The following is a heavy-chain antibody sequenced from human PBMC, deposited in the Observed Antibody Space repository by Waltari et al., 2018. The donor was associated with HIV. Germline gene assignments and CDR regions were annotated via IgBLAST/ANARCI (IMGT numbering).Heavy chain of an antibody. Sequence: EVQLVESGGGLVQPGGSLRLSCAASGFTFTTSWVHWVRQAPGKGLVWVSRINPDGTDTRYADSVKGRFTISRDNAKNTVYLQVNSLRGEDTSVYYCARGKDCGGGTCDGYHYYGMDVWGQGP. CDR3: ARGKDCGGGTCDGYHYYGMDV. D-gene: IGHD2-15*01. V-gene: IGHV3-74*01. J-gene: IGHJ6*02. CDR1: GFTFTTSW. CDR2: INPDGTDT.